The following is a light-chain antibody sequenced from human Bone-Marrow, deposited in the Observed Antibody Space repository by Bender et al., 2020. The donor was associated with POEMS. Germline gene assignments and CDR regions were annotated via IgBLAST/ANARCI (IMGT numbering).Light chain of an antibody. J-gene: IGLJ2*01. V-gene: IGLV2-11*01. CDR1: SSDVGAYDY. CDR3: CSYAGSSTYVV. Sequence: QSALTQPRSVSGSPGQSVTISCTGTSSDVGAYDYVSWYQHHPGKAPKLMIYEVSKRPSGLSNRFSGSKSGNTASLTISGLQAEDVADYYCCSYAGSSTYVVFGGGTKLTVL. CDR2: EVS.